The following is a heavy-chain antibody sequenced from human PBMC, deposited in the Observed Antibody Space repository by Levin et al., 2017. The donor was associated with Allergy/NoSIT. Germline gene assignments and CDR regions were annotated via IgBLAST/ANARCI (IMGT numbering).Heavy chain of an antibody. V-gene: IGHV3-30*18. CDR2: ISYDGSNK. CDR1: GFTFSSYG. CDR3: ANGGVPAARGGY. J-gene: IGHJ4*02. D-gene: IGHD2-2*01. Sequence: GESLKISCAASGFTFSSYGMHWVRQAPGKGLEWVAVISYDGSNKYYADSVKGRFTISRDNSKNTLYLQMNSLRAEDTAMYYCANGGVPAARGGYWGQGTLVTVSS.